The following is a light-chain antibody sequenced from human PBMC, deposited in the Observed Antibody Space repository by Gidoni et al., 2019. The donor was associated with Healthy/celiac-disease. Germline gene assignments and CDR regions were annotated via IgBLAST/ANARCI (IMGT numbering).Light chain of an antibody. Sequence: QSALTQPPSASGSPGQSVTISCTGTSSDVGGYNYVSWYQQPPGKAPKLRIYEVSKRPSGVTDRFSGSKSGNTASLTVSGLQAEDEADYYCSSYAGSKMVFGGGTKLTVL. CDR3: SSYAGSKMV. V-gene: IGLV2-8*01. CDR1: SSDVGGYNY. CDR2: EVS. J-gene: IGLJ2*01.